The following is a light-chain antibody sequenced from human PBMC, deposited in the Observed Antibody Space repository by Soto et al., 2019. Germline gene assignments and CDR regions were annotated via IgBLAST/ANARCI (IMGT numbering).Light chain of an antibody. V-gene: IGKV4-1*01. CDR3: QQYYSTPWT. CDR1: QNVLYSSNKNY. J-gene: IGKJ1*01. CDR2: WAS. Sequence: DIVMTQSPDSLAVSLGERATINCTSSQNVLYSSNKNYLAWFQQKPGQPPKLLIYWASTRESGVPDRFSGSGYGKDFTLTISSLQAEDVAVYYCQQYYSTPWTFGQGTKVEIK.